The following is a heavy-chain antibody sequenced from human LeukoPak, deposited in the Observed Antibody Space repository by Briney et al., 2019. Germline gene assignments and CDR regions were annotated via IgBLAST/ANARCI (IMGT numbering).Heavy chain of an antibody. CDR3: AKEGQITIFGVDPRLDY. CDR2: IRYDGSNK. Sequence: GGSLRLSCAASGFTFSTYGMHRVRQAPGKGLEWVAFIRYDGSNKYYPDPVKGRFTISRDNSKNTLYLQMNSLRAEDTAVYYCAKEGQITIFGVDPRLDYWGQGTLVTVSS. D-gene: IGHD3-3*01. CDR1: GFTFSTYG. V-gene: IGHV3-30*02. J-gene: IGHJ4*02.